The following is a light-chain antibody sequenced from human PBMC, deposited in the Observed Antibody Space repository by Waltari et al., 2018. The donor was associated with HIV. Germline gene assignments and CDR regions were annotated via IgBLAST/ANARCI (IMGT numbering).Light chain of an antibody. CDR3: CSYAGSSTHV. V-gene: IGLV2-23*02. Sequence: QSALTQPASVSGSPGQSITISCTGTSSDVGSYNLVSWYPQTPGKAPKLMIYEVSKRPSGVSNRFSDSKSGNTASLTISGLQAEDEADYYCCSYAGSSTHVFGSVTKVTVL. CDR2: EVS. J-gene: IGLJ1*01. CDR1: SSDVGSYNL.